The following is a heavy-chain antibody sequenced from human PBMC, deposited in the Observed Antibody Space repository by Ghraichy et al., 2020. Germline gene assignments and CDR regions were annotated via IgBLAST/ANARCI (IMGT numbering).Heavy chain of an antibody. CDR2: IYYSGGT. CDR1: GGSISSYY. Sequence: SETLSLTCTVSGGSISSYYWSWIRQPPGKGLEWIGYIYYSGGTNYNPSLKSRVSISVDTSRNQFSLKLSSVTAADTAVYYCARSRYSGYDGFDYWGQGTLVTVSS. V-gene: IGHV4-59*01. J-gene: IGHJ4*02. CDR3: ARSRYSGYDGFDY. D-gene: IGHD5-12*01.